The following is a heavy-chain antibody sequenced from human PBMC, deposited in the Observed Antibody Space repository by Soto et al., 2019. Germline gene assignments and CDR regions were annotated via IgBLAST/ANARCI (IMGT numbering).Heavy chain of an antibody. CDR2: IDPSDSYS. CDR1: GSSFTSYW. Sequence: PGESLKISCKSSGSSFTSYWIGWVRQIPGKVLEWMGRIDPSDSYSNYSPSFQGHVTISADKSISTAHLQWSSLKASDTAMYYCAKISDTAMVYYYYYGMDVWGQGTTVTVSS. CDR3: AKISDTAMVYYYYYGMDV. V-gene: IGHV5-10-1*01. D-gene: IGHD5-18*01. J-gene: IGHJ6*02.